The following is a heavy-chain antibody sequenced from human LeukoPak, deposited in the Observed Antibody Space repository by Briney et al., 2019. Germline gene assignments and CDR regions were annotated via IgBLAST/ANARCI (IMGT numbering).Heavy chain of an antibody. Sequence: GGSLRLSCAASGYMFSDYCMSRIRQAPEKGLEWLSYISHSGSTIYYADSVKGRFTVSRDNAKSSLYLQMNNLRAEDTALYYCATYGSGSGTFFDSWGQGTLVTVSS. CDR2: ISHSGSTI. J-gene: IGHJ4*01. D-gene: IGHD3-10*01. CDR1: GYMFSDYC. CDR3: ATYGSGSGTFFDS. V-gene: IGHV3-11*04.